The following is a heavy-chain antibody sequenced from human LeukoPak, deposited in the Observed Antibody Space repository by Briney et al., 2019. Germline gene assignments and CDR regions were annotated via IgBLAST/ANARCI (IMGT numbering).Heavy chain of an antibody. D-gene: IGHD1-26*01. CDR2: IYYSGST. CDR3: ATTPWGYFDY. Sequence: SETLSLTCTVSGGSISTISTYYWSWIRQPPGKGLEWIGYIYYSGSTNYNPSLKSRLTISVDTSKNQFSLKLSSVTAADTAVYYCATTPWGYFDYXGXXTXVTVSS. CDR1: GGSISTISTYY. V-gene: IGHV4-61*01. J-gene: IGHJ4*02.